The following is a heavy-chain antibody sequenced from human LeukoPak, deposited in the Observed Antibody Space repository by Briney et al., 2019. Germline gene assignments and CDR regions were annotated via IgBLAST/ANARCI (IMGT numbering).Heavy chain of an antibody. Sequence: GGSLRLSCAASGFTFSSYAMHWVRQAPGKGLEYVSAISSNGGSTYYANSVKGRFTISRDNSKNTLYLQIGSLRAEDMAVYYCARGTVVTPYYYYYYMDVWGKGTTVTVSS. V-gene: IGHV3-64*01. CDR1: GFTFSSYA. J-gene: IGHJ6*03. CDR2: ISSNGGST. CDR3: ARGTVVTPYYYYYYMDV. D-gene: IGHD4-23*01.